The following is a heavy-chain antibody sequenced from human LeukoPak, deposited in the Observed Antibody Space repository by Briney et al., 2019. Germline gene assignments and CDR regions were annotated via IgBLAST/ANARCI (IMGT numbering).Heavy chain of an antibody. CDR1: GGSISSSSYY. Sequence: PXETLSLTCTVSGGSISSSSYYWGWIRQPPGRGLEWIGSIYYSGSTYYNPSLKSRVTISVHTSKHQFSLKLSSVTAADTAVYYCARRGGDCTNGVCYLFDYWGQGTLVTVSS. CDR3: ARRGGDCTNGVCYLFDY. D-gene: IGHD2-8*01. J-gene: IGHJ4*02. V-gene: IGHV4-39*01. CDR2: IYYSGST.